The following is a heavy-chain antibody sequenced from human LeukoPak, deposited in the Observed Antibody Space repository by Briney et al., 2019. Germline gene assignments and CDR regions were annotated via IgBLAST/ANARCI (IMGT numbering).Heavy chain of an antibody. CDR2: ISNDERNK. Sequence: PGGSLRLSCVASGFTFHNFAMHWVRQAPGKGLEWVAVISNDERNKYYTDSVKGRFTISRDNSKNTVYLQMNSLRTEDTAVHYCARPSPPGDGYNPCDYWGPGALVIVSS. J-gene: IGHJ4*02. CDR3: ARPSPPGDGYNPCDY. CDR1: GFTFHNFA. D-gene: IGHD5-24*01. V-gene: IGHV3-30*04.